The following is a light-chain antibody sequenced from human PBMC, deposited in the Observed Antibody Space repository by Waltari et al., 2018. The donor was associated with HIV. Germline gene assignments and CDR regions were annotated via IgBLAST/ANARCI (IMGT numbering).Light chain of an antibody. CDR2: GAS. J-gene: IGKJ2*01. V-gene: IGKV3-15*01. CDR3: QHYHNWPPYT. CDR1: QNINSN. Sequence: EIVMTQSPATLSVSPGARAPLSCRASQNINSNLAWYQQKPGQAPRLLIYGASTRATGIPARFSGSGSGTEFTLTISSLQSEDFAVFYCQHYHNWPPYTFGQGTKLEIK.